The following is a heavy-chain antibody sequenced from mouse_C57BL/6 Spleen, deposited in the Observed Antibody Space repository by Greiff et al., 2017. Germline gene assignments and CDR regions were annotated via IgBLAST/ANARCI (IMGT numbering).Heavy chain of an antibody. CDR3: ARSYGSRPYFDD. J-gene: IGHJ2*01. D-gene: IGHD1-1*01. CDR2: IYPGSGNT. V-gene: IGHV1-76*01. CDR1: GYTFTDYY. Sequence: VQLQQSGAELVRPGASVKLSCKASGYTFTDYYINWVKQRPGQGLEWIARIYPGSGNTYYNEKFKGKATLTAEKSSSTAYMQLSSLTSEDSVVYFCARSYGSRPYFDDWGKGTTLTVSS.